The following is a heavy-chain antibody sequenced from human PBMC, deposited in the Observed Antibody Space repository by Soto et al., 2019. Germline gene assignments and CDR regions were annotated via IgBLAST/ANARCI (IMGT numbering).Heavy chain of an antibody. Sequence: SETLSLTCAVYGGSFSCYYWSWIRQPPGKGLEWIGEINHSGSTNYNPSLKSRVTISVDTSKNQFSLKLSSVTAADTAVYYCARVAGIVVVPAAISYYYYGMDVWGQGTTVTVSS. CDR1: GGSFSCYY. CDR3: ARVAGIVVVPAAISYYYYGMDV. V-gene: IGHV4-34*01. D-gene: IGHD2-2*02. CDR2: INHSGST. J-gene: IGHJ6*02.